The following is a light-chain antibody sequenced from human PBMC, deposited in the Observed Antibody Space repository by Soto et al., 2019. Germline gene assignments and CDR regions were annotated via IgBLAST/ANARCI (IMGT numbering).Light chain of an antibody. CDR1: QSVSSSY. V-gene: IGKV3-20*01. CDR2: GAS. Sequence: EIVLTQSPGTLSLSPGERATLSCRASQSVSSSYLAWYQQKPGQAPRLLIYGASSRATGIPDKFSGSGSGTDFILTIRRLEPEDFAVYYCQQYGSSRWTFGQGTKVEIK. CDR3: QQYGSSRWT. J-gene: IGKJ1*01.